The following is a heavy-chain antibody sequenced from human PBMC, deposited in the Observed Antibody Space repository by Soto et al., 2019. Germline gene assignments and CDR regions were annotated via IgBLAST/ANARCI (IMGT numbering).Heavy chain of an antibody. J-gene: IGHJ6*02. V-gene: IGHV1-18*04. Sequence: ASVKVSCKASGYTFTSYGISWVRQAPGQGLEWMGWISAYNGNTNYAQKLQGRVTMTTDTSTSTAYMELRSLRSDDTAVYYCARKGGSGSYYGSDYYYGMDVWGQGTTVTSP. D-gene: IGHD3-10*01. CDR1: GYTFTSYG. CDR3: ARKGGSGSYYGSDYYYGMDV. CDR2: ISAYNGNT.